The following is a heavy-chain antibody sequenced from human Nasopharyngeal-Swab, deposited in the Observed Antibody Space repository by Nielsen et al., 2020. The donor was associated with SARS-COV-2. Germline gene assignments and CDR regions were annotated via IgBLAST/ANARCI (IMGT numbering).Heavy chain of an antibody. CDR2: ISSSSSTI. V-gene: IGHV3-48*01. D-gene: IGHD2-21*01. J-gene: IGHJ5*02. CDR3: ARNGVLGGDWFDP. CDR1: GFTFSSYS. Sequence: GGSLRLSCAASGFTFSSYSMNWVRQAPGKGLGWVSYISSSSSTIYYADSVKGRFTISRDNAKNSLYLQMNSLRAEDTAVYYCARNGVLGGDWFDPWGQGTLVTVSS.